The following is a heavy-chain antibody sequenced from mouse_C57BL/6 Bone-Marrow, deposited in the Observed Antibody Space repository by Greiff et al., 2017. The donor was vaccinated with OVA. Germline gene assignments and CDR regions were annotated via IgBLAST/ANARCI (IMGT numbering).Heavy chain of an antibody. Sequence: DVHLVESGGGLVQPGGSLKLSCAASGFTFSDYYMYWVRQTPEKRLEWVAYISNGGGSTYYPDTVKGRFTISRDNAKNTLYLQMSRLKSEDTAMYYCARPIYYGNYVWFAYWGQGTLVTVSA. J-gene: IGHJ3*01. D-gene: IGHD2-1*01. CDR3: ARPIYYGNYVWFAY. V-gene: IGHV5-12*01. CDR1: GFTFSDYY. CDR2: ISNGGGST.